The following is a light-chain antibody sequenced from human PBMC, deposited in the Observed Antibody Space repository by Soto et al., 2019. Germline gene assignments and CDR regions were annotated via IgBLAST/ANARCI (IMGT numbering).Light chain of an antibody. J-gene: IGKJ2*01. V-gene: IGKV3-11*01. Sequence: EIVLTQSPATLSLSPGDRATLSCRASQSVDRYLAWYQEKPGHAPRRLIYDTSDRATGIPDRFSGSGSGTDLTITISCLEPEDLAVYSCQQGSNWYTFGQGTKLAIK. CDR2: DTS. CDR3: QQGSNWYT. CDR1: QSVDRY.